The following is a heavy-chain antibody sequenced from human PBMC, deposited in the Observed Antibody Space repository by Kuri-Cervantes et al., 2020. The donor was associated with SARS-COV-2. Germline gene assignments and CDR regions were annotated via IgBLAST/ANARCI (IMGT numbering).Heavy chain of an antibody. CDR2: INHSGST. V-gene: IGHV4-34*01. Sequence: GSLRLSCAVYGGSFSGYYWSWIRQPPGKGLEWIGEINHSGSTNYNPSLKGRVTISVDTSKNQFSLKLSSVTAADTAVYYCARGGRIAVAGILLPLYYYGMDVWGQGTTITVSS. CDR3: ARGGRIAVAGILLPLYYYGMDV. J-gene: IGHJ6*02. CDR1: GGSFSGYY. D-gene: IGHD6-19*01.